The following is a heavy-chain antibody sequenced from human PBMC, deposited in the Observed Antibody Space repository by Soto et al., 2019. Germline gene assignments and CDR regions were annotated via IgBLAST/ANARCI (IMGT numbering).Heavy chain of an antibody. CDR2: IKPIADGGTA. CDR3: TTVYCATTSCFAPFDF. J-gene: IGHJ4*02. CDR1: GFTFRNAW. D-gene: IGHD2-2*01. Sequence: LRLSCVVSGFTFRNAWMSWVRQAPGRGLEWIGRIKPIADGGTAEYAAPMKGRFSLSRDDSKDTLFLHMDNLNTEDTGLYFCTTVYCATTSCFAPFDFWGQGTLVTAPQ. V-gene: IGHV3-15*01.